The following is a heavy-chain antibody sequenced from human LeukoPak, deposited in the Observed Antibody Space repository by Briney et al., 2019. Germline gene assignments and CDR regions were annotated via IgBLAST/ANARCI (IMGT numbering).Heavy chain of an antibody. V-gene: IGHV3-9*01. Sequence: GRSLRLSCAASGFTFDDYAMHWVRQAPGKGLEWVSGISWNSGSIGYADSVRGRFTISRDNAKYSLYLQLNSLRAEDTAVYYCARDIAYHAFDIWGQGTMVTVSS. CDR2: ISWNSGSI. J-gene: IGHJ3*02. CDR3: ARDIAYHAFDI. CDR1: GFTFDDYA.